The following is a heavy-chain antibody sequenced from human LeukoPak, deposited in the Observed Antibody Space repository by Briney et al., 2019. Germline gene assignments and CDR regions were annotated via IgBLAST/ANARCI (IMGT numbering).Heavy chain of an antibody. CDR2: INWNCGST. Sequence: GGSLRLSRAASGFTFNDYGMSWVRQAPGQGLEWVSGINWNCGSTSYAETVKGRFTISRDNTKNSLYLQMNSLRAEATAMYCCARDSGVRGSYTPIQNGLQSRNDWFDPGSQATLVTASS. CDR3: ARDSGVRGSYTPIQNGLQSRNDWFDP. D-gene: IGHD1-26*01. J-gene: IGHJ5*02. V-gene: IGHV3-20*04. CDR1: GFTFNDYG.